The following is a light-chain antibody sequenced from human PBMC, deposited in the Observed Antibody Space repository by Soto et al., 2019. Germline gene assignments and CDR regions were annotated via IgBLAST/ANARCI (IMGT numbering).Light chain of an antibody. V-gene: IGLV2-23*01. CDR2: EGS. Sequence: QSALTQPASVSGSPGQSITISCTGTSVDVGSYNLVSWYQQHPGKAPKLMIYEGSERPSGVSNRFSGSKSGNTASLTISGLQAEDDADYYCCSYAGSSTVVFGGGTKLTVL. CDR3: CSYAGSSTVV. J-gene: IGLJ2*01. CDR1: SVDVGSYNL.